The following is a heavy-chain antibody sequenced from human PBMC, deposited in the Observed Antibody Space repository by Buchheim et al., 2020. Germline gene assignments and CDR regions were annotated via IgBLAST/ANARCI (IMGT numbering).Heavy chain of an antibody. CDR1: GFIFSSYS. Sequence: VQLVASGGGLVKPGGSLRLSCVAPGFIFSSYSMNWVRQAPGKGLEWVSSISSSRSYIFYADSVKGRFTISRDNAKNSLYLQMNSLRAEDTAVYYCARGRDGYNYEIDYWGQGSL. CDR3: ARGRDGYNYEIDY. J-gene: IGHJ4*02. V-gene: IGHV3-21*02. CDR2: ISSSRSYI. D-gene: IGHD5-24*01.